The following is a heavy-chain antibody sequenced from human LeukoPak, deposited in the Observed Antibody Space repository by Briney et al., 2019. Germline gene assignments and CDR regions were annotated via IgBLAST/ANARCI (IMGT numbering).Heavy chain of an antibody. CDR2: ISGSGSGK. Sequence: GGSLRLSCAASGFTFSNYEVNWVRQAPGKGLEWVSYISGSGSGKYYSDSVKGRFTISRDNAKNSLYLQMNSLRAEDTATYYCARDRRLRNWGQGTLVTVSS. D-gene: IGHD1-14*01. CDR3: ARDRRLRN. V-gene: IGHV3-48*03. CDR1: GFTFSNYE. J-gene: IGHJ4*02.